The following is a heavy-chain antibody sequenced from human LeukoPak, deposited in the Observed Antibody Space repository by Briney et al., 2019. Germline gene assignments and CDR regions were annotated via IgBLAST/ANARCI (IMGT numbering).Heavy chain of an antibody. J-gene: IGHJ4*02. CDR3: AKDLSCSSNTCYTPFDY. D-gene: IGHD2-2*02. V-gene: IGHV3-23*01. CDR1: GFTFSRHS. Sequence: GGSLRLSCVDSGFTFSRHSMNWVRQAPGKGLEWVSVISGSGDSTYYADSVKGRFTISRDNTKNTLYLQMNSLRAEDTAVYYCAKDLSCSSNTCYTPFDYWGQGTLVTVSS. CDR2: ISGSGDST.